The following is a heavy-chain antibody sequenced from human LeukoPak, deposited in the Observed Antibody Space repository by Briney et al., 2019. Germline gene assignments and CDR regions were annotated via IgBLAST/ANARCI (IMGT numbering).Heavy chain of an antibody. J-gene: IGHJ1*01. CDR2: IYWDADK. V-gene: IGHV2-5*02. D-gene: IGHD3-22*01. CDR3: AHIDSSGYRPARFQH. CDR1: GFSLSTSGVG. Sequence: SGPTLVNPTQTLTLTCTFSGFSLSTSGVGVGWIRQPPGKALEWLALIYWDADKRYSPSLKTRLTITKDTSKNQVVLSMTNMDPVDTATYYCAHIDSSGYRPARFQHWGQGTLVTVSS.